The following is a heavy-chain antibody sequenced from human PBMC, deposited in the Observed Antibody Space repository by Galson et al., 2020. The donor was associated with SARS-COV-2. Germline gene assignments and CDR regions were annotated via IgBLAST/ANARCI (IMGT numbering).Heavy chain of an antibody. CDR2: IYNIVNT. J-gene: IGHJ5*02. D-gene: IGHD3-10*01. CDR1: GGSIRSSGYS. Sequence: SEPLSLTCVVSGGSIRSSGYSWGWIRQPPGKGLGWPGIIYNIVNTQYHPSRTSRVTISVDTSKNQFSLKLASVTAAATAVYYCVRRVGYYGSGTSSYFDPWGQGILVTVSS. V-gene: IGHV4-39*01. CDR3: VRRVGYYGSGTSSYFDP.